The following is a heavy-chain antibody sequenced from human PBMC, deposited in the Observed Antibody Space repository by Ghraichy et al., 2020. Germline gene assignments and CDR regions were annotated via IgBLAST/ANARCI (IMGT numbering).Heavy chain of an antibody. D-gene: IGHD5-24*01. CDR1: GFTFNDYA. CDR2: ISFNSHTI. J-gene: IGHJ4*02. V-gene: IGHV3-9*01. Sequence: GGSLRLSCAASGFTFNDYAMHWVRQAPGKGLEWVSGISFNSHTIDYVDSVKGRFTISRDNGRNSLYLQMNSLRPEDTAFYFCAKDVAELASITTHFDSWGQGSLVIVSS. CDR3: AKDVAELASITTHFDS.